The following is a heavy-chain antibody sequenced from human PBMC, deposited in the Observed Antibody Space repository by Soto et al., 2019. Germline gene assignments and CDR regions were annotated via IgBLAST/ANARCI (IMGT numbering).Heavy chain of an antibody. CDR2: IVVGSGNT. CDR3: AADHSAQLYYHASSGYYSCPAHFYGMYV. J-gene: IGHJ6*02. V-gene: IGHV1-58*02. CDR1: GFTFTSSA. D-gene: IGHD3-22*01. Sequence: SVKVSCKASGFTFTSSAMQWVRQARGQRLEWIGWIVVGSGNTNYAQKFQERVTITRDMSTSTAYMELSSLRSEDTAVYYCAADHSAQLYYHASSGYYSCPAHFYGMYVWGQ.